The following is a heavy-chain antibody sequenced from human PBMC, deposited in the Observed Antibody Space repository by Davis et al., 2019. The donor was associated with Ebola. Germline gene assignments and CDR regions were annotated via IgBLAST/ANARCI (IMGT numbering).Heavy chain of an antibody. J-gene: IGHJ4*02. V-gene: IGHV3-9*01. CDR2: ISWNSGSI. D-gene: IGHD3-10*01. CDR3: ARDRSMVRGAPFDY. CDR1: GFTFDDYA. Sequence: PGGSLRLSCAASGFTFDDYAMHWVRQAPGKGLEWVSGISWNSGSIGYADSVKGRFTISRDNAKNSLYLQMNSLRAEDTALYYCARDRSMVRGAPFDYWGQGTLVTVSS.